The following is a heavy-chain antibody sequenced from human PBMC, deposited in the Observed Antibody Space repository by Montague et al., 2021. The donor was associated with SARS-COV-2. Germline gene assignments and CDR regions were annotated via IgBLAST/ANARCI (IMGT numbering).Heavy chain of an antibody. Sequence: TLSLTCTVSGASISSGGFYWSWLRQHPRKGLEWIGFIYYSGTTYHXPSLKSRLTISIDTSKNQFSLKLSSVTAADTAVYYCARVLPYPMVAGAISNSSTNVWGQGTTVPVSS. V-gene: IGHV4-31*03. D-gene: IGHD5/OR15-5a*01. J-gene: IGHJ6*02. CDR1: GASISSGGFY. CDR2: IYYSGTT. CDR3: ARVLPYPMVAGAISNSSTNV.